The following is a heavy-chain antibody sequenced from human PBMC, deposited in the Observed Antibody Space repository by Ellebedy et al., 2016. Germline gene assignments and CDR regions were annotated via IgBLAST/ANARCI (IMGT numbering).Heavy chain of an antibody. CDR3: YYGHYSGF. Sequence: GGSLRLXXVASGFTFRNFFMSWVRQAPGGGLEWVSTISSGGDITFSEASVKGRFTISRDNSRYTLYLQMDSLRAADTAVYYCYYGHYSGFWGQGTLVTVSS. J-gene: IGHJ4*02. V-gene: IGHV3-23*01. D-gene: IGHD4-17*01. CDR2: ISSGGDIT. CDR1: GFTFRNFF.